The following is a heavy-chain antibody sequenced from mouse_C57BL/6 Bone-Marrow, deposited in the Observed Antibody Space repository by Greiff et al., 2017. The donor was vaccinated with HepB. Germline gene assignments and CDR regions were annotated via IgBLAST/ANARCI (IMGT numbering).Heavy chain of an antibody. CDR1: GYAFSSSW. J-gene: IGHJ2*01. CDR3: ARWGPYYFDY. Sequence: VQLQQPGPELVKPGASVKISCKASGYAFSSSWMNWVKQRPGKGLEWIGRIYPGDGDTNYNGKFKGKATLTADKSSSTAYMQLSSLTSEDSAVYFCARWGPYYFDYWGQGTTPTVSS. V-gene: IGHV1-82*01. CDR2: IYPGDGDT.